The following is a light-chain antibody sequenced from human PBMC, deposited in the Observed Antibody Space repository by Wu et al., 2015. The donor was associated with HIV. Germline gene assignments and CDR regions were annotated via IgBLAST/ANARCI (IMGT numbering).Light chain of an antibody. CDR1: QSITTY. Sequence: DIQMTQSPSSLSASVGDRVTITCRATQSITTYLNWYQQKPGKAPKLLISAASNLQSGVPSRFSASGSGTDFTLTISSLEPEDFAVYHCQQRSNWPRSFGQGTKLEIK. CDR2: AAS. J-gene: IGKJ2*03. CDR3: QQRSNWPRS. V-gene: IGKV1-39*01.